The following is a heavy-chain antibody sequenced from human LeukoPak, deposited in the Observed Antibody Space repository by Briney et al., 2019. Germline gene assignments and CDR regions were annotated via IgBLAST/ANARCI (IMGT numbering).Heavy chain of an antibody. J-gene: IGHJ2*01. CDR3: ARGPRIYYDSSGYYHHWYFDL. CDR1: GGSISSSSYY. V-gene: IGHV4-39*01. CDR2: IYYSGST. D-gene: IGHD3-22*01. Sequence: SETLSLTCTVSGGSISSSSYYWGWIRQPPGKGLAWIGSIYYSGSTYYNPSLKSRVTISVDTSKNQFSLKLSSVTAADTAVYYCARGPRIYYDSSGYYHHWYFDLWGRGTLVTVSS.